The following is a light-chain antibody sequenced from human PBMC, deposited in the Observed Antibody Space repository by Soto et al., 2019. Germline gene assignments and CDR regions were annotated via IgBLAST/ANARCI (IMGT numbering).Light chain of an antibody. CDR2: GVT. V-gene: IGLV2-23*02. CDR1: SSVVGSYDL. J-gene: IGLJ3*02. Sequence: QSVLTQPASVSVSPGQSITVSCTGTSSVVGSYDLVSWYQQHPGQAPKVMIYGVTKRPSGVSNRFSGNRSGNTASLTISGLQAEDEAEYYCCSYAGDNSWVFGGGTKGTVL. CDR3: CSYAGDNSWV.